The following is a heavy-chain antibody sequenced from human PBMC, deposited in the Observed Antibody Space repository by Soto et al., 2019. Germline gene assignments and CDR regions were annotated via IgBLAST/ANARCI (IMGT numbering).Heavy chain of an antibody. V-gene: IGHV3-23*04. J-gene: IGHJ6*02. D-gene: IGHD3-10*01. CDR3: AKEVYGAARGGMDV. Sequence: EVQLVESGGGLDQPGGSLRLSCAASGFTFRNNVMNWVRQAPGRGLEWVSAITDNGGSTYYADSVKGRCTISRDNSKNTLYLQMNSLRAEDTAVYYCAKEVYGAARGGMDVWGQGTTVTVSS. CDR1: GFTFRNNV. CDR2: ITDNGGST.